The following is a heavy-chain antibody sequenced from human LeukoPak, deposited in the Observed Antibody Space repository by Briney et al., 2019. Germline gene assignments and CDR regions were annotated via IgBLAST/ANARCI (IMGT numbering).Heavy chain of an antibody. Sequence: SETLSLTCTVSGGSISSYYWSWIRQPPGKGLEWIGYIYYSGSTNYNPSLKSRVTISVDTSKNQFSLKLSSVTAADTAVYYCARLGWYYYDSSGYYPFDYWGRGTLVTVSS. CDR2: IYYSGST. D-gene: IGHD3-22*01. V-gene: IGHV4-59*08. J-gene: IGHJ4*02. CDR1: GGSISSYY. CDR3: ARLGWYYYDSSGYYPFDY.